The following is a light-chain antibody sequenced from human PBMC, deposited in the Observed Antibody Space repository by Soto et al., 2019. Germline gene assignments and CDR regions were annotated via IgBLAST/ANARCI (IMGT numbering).Light chain of an antibody. CDR2: GAS. CDR3: QHYNNWPRT. V-gene: IGKV3-15*01. Sequence: EIVMTQSPATLSVSPGERATLSCGASQSVSSNLAWYQQKPGQAPRLLIYGASTRATGIPARFSGSGSGTDFTLTISSLQSEDFAVYYCQHYNNWPRTFGQGPKVEIK. J-gene: IGKJ1*01. CDR1: QSVSSN.